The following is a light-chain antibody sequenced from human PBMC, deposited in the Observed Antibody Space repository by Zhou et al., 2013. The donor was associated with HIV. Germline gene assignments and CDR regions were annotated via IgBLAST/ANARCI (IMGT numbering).Light chain of an antibody. CDR3: MQGSHWPPGT. CDR1: QSLVHSDGNTY. J-gene: IGKJ1*01. V-gene: IGKV2-30*02. Sequence: DVVLTQSPLSLPVTLGQPASISCRSSQSLVHSDGNTYLNWFQQRPGQSPRRLIYHVSDWDSGVPDRFSGSGSGTDFTLKISRVEAEDVGIYSCMQGSHWPPGTFGQGTKVEIK. CDR2: HVS.